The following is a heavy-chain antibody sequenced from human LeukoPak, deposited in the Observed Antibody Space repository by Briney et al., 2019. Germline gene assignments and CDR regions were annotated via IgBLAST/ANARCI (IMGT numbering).Heavy chain of an antibody. Sequence: GGSLRLSCAASGFTVSSNYMSWVRQAPGKGLEWVSVIYSSGSTYYADSVKGRFIIFRDNSKNTLYLQMNSLRAEDTAVYYCARDLTTVTSDYWGQGTLVTVSS. D-gene: IGHD4-17*01. J-gene: IGHJ4*02. CDR3: ARDLTTVTSDY. CDR1: GFTVSSNY. V-gene: IGHV3-66*01. CDR2: IYSSGST.